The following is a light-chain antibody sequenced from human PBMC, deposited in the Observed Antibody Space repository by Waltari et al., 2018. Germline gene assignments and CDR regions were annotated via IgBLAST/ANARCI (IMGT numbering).Light chain of an antibody. CDR3: ALYMGSGIWV. CDR2: KGN. Sequence: QTVVTQEPSLSVSPGGTVTLTCALSSGSVSTTSSATWYQQTPGQPPRTLVYKGNARSSGVPDRFSGSILGNTAALTSTGAQADDESDYYCALYMGSGIWVFGGGTKLTVL. V-gene: IGLV8-61*01. CDR1: SGSVSTTSS. J-gene: IGLJ3*02.